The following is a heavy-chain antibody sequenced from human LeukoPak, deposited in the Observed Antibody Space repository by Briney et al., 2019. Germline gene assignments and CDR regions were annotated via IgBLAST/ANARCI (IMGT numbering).Heavy chain of an antibody. CDR2: FGRNGVI. CDR3: VRDPHALDY. V-gene: IGHV3-23*01. CDR1: GFTFSSYA. Sequence: GGSLRLSCAASGFTFSSYAMSWVRQAPGKGLEWVSYFGRNGVIHYADSVRGRFTISRDNGKSALYLQMNSLRDEDTAVYFCVRDPHALDYWGQGTLVTVSS. J-gene: IGHJ4*02.